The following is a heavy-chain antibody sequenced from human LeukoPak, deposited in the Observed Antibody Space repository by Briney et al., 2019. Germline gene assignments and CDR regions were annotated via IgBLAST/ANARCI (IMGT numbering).Heavy chain of an antibody. Sequence: GGSLRLSCAASGFTFSSYGMHWVRQAPGKGLEWVAVISYDGSNKYYADSVKGRFTISRDNSKNTLYLQMNSLRAEDTAVYYCATDAAGSRGSYYYFYYMDVWAKGTTVTVSS. D-gene: IGHD1-26*01. CDR2: ISYDGSNK. J-gene: IGHJ6*03. CDR1: GFTFSSYG. V-gene: IGHV3-30*03. CDR3: ATDAAGSRGSYYYFYYMDV.